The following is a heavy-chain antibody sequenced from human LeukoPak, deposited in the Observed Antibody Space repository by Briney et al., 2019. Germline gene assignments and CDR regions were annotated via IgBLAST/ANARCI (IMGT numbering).Heavy chain of an antibody. CDR3: AKDDHAYYYDSSGYKPFVY. CDR1: GFTFSSYA. D-gene: IGHD3-22*01. J-gene: IGHJ4*02. Sequence: PGGSLRLSCAASGFTFSSYAMSWVRQAPGKGLEWVSAISGSGGSTYYADSVKGRFTISRDNSKNTLYLQMNSLRAEDTAVYYCAKDDHAYYYDSSGYKPFVYWGQGTLVTVSS. CDR2: ISGSGGST. V-gene: IGHV3-23*01.